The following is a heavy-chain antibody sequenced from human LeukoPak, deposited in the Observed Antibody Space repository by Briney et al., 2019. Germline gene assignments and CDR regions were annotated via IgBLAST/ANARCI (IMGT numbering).Heavy chain of an antibody. Sequence: SETLSLTCTVSGGSISSHYWTWIRQPPGNGLEWIAYVHYTGTTNYNPSLKSRVTISLETSKTQFYLTLSSVTAADTAVDYCARVIAADNGLDYWGQGTLVTVSS. J-gene: IGHJ4*02. CDR2: VHYTGTT. D-gene: IGHD2-8*01. CDR3: ARVIAADNGLDY. CDR1: GGSISSHY. V-gene: IGHV4-59*11.